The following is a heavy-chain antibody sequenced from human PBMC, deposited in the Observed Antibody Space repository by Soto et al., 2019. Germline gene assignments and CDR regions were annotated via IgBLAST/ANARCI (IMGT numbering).Heavy chain of an antibody. CDR2: ISYDGSNK. Sequence: HPGGSLRLSCAASGFTFSSYAMHWVRQAPGKGLEWVAVISYDGSNKYYADSVKGRFTISRDNSKNTLYLQMNSLRAEDTAVYYCARDPSRGTPAYYFDYWGQGTLVTVSS. D-gene: IGHD3-10*01. CDR3: ARDPSRGTPAYYFDY. J-gene: IGHJ4*02. CDR1: GFTFSSYA. V-gene: IGHV3-30-3*01.